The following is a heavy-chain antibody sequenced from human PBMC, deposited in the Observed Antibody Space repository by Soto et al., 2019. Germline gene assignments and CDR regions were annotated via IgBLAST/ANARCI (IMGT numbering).Heavy chain of an antibody. CDR1: GFTFSKYG. CDR3: AKVGHIAVVTAWFDY. D-gene: IGHD2-21*02. CDR2: MSSDGRNE. V-gene: IGHV3-30*18. J-gene: IGHJ4*02. Sequence: QVQLVESGGGLVQPGRSLRLSCEGSGFTFSKYGMHWVRQAPGKGLEWVAVMSSDGRNEYYADSVKGRFTISRDNSNSTLYLQMNSLRPEDTAVYYCAKVGHIAVVTAWFDYWGQGTLVTVSS.